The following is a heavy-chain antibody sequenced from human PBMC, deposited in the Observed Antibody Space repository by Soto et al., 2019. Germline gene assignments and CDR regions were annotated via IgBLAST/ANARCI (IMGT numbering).Heavy chain of an antibody. CDR2: ISAYNGNT. CDR3: ARAGWELHPGYFDY. J-gene: IGHJ4*02. D-gene: IGHD1-26*01. V-gene: IGHV1-18*04. Sequence: GASGKVSCKASGYTFTNYGISWVRQAPGQGLEWMGWISAYNGNTNYAQKFQGRVTMTTDTSTSTAYMELRSLRSDDTAVYYCARAGWELHPGYFDYWGQGTLVTVSS. CDR1: GYTFTNYG.